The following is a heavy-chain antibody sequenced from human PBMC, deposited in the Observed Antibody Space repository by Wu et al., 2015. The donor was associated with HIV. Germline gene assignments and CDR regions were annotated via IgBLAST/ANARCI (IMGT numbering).Heavy chain of an antibody. CDR2: INPNSGGT. D-gene: IGHD3-9*01. J-gene: IGHJ4*02. CDR1: RSTFTGYH. CDR3: AHSENDWLLVDY. V-gene: IGHV1-2*02. Sequence: QVQLVQSGAEVKKPGASVKVSCKAPRSTFTGYHLHWVRQAPGQGLEWMGWINPNSGGTKYAQKFQGRVTMTRDTSISTAYLELSRLKSDDTAMYYCAHSENDWLLVDYWGQGTLVTVSS.